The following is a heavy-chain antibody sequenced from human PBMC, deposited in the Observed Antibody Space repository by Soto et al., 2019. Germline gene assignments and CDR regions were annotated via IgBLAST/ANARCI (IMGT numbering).Heavy chain of an antibody. V-gene: IGHV4-59*12. Sequence: PSETLSLTCIVSGGSISNYYWSWIRQPPGKGLEWIGYIYYRGSTNYNPSLKSRVTISVDTSKNQFSLKLSSVTAADTAVYYCARSRGFPSSSGMDALCQGDTLTVSS. J-gene: IGHJ6*02. CDR2: IYYRGST. CDR3: ARSRGFPSSSGMDA. CDR1: GGSISNYY. D-gene: IGHD5-12*01.